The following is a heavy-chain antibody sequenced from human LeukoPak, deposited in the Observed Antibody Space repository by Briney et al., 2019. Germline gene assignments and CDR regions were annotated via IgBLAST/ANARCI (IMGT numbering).Heavy chain of an antibody. Sequence: GGSLRLSCAASGFTFSNSAMSWVRQAPGKGLEWVSGISISGGTTYYAASVKGRFTISRDNSKNTVYLQLNSLRAEDTAVYYCAKEEVPNDYWGQGTLVTVSS. CDR1: GFTFSNSA. J-gene: IGHJ4*02. V-gene: IGHV3-23*01. D-gene: IGHD1-1*01. CDR3: AKEEVPNDY. CDR2: ISISGGTT.